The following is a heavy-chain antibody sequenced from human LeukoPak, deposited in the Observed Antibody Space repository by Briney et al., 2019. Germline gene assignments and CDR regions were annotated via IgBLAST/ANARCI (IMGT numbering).Heavy chain of an antibody. J-gene: IGHJ4*02. D-gene: IGHD6-19*01. CDR1: GYTLTELS. V-gene: IGHV1-24*01. CDR2: FDPEDGET. Sequence: ASVKVSCKVSGYTLTELSMHWVRQAPGKGLEWMGSFDPEDGETIYAQKFQGRVTMTEDTSTDTAYMELSSLRSEVTAVYYCATSGWYKNYFDYWGQGTLVTVSS. CDR3: ATSGWYKNYFDY.